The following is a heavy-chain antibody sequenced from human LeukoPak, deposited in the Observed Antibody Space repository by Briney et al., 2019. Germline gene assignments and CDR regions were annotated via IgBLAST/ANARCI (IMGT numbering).Heavy chain of an antibody. CDR3: ARDLGAPGLFDP. J-gene: IGHJ5*02. CDR2: MNPNSGNT. V-gene: IGHV1-8*01. Sequence: ASVKVSCKASGYTFTSYDINWVRQATGQGLEWMGWMNPNSGNTGYAQKLQGRVTMTTDTSTSTAYMELRSLRSDDTAVYYCARDLGAPGLFDPWGQGTLVTVSS. D-gene: IGHD3-16*01. CDR1: GYTFTSYD.